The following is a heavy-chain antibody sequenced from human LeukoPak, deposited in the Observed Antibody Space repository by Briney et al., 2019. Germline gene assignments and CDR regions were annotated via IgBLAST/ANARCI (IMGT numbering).Heavy chain of an antibody. J-gene: IGHJ4*02. D-gene: IGHD3-22*01. CDR1: GFTFSSFW. CDR2: INQDGSQK. V-gene: IGHV3-7*01. CDR3: ARDPRYYSDLYYFDY. Sequence: GGSLRLSCAASGFTFSSFWMTWVRQAPGKGLEWVANINQDGSQKDYVDSVKGRFTISRDNAKKSLYLQMNNVGAEDSAVYFCARDPRYYSDLYYFDYWGQGTLVTVSS.